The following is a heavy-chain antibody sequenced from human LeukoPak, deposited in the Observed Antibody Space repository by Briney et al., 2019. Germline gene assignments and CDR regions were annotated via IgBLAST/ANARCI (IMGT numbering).Heavy chain of an antibody. CDR3: AKRQSGWYDY. CDR2: ISGSGGST. J-gene: IGHJ4*02. V-gene: IGHV3-23*01. D-gene: IGHD6-19*01. Sequence: PGGSLRLSCAASGFTFSSYAMSWVRQAPGKGLEWVSAISGSGGSTYYADSVKGRFTISGDNSKNTLYLQMNSLRAKDTAVYYCAKRQSGWYDYWGQGTLVTVSS. CDR1: GFTFSSYA.